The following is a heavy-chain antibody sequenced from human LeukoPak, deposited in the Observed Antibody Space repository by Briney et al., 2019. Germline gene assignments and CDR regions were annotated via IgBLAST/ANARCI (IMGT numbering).Heavy chain of an antibody. CDR1: GGSFSGYY. CDR3: ARNRVWSYGSGSYYYYMDV. V-gene: IGHV4-34*01. CDR2: INHSGST. Sequence: PSETLSLTCAVYGGSFSGYYWSWIRQPPGKGLEWIGEINHSGSTNYNPSLKSRVTISVDTSKNQFSLKLSSVTAADTAVYYCARNRVWSYGSGSYYYYMDVWGKGTTVTISS. J-gene: IGHJ6*03. D-gene: IGHD3-10*01.